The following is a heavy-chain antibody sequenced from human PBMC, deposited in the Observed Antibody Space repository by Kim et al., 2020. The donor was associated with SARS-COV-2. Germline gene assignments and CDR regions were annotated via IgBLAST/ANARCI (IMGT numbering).Heavy chain of an antibody. J-gene: IGHJ3*02. CDR2: ISSSGSTI. D-gene: IGHD3-22*01. V-gene: IGHV3-11*01. CDR1: GFTFSDYY. CDR3: ARDMIRWGYYDSSGYSGAFDI. Sequence: GGSLRLSCAASGFTFSDYYMSWIRQAPGKGLEWVSYISSSGSTIYYADSVKGRFTISRDNAKNSLYLQMNSLRAEDTAVYYCARDMIRWGYYDSSGYSGAFDIWGQGTMVTVSS.